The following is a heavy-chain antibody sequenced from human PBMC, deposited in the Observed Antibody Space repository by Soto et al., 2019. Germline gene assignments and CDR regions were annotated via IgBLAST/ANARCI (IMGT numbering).Heavy chain of an antibody. V-gene: IGHV3-23*02. CDR2: ISGTTDRT. CDR3: EGSWT. D-gene: IGHD5-12*01. Sequence: EVQVLESGGGLVQPGGSLRLSCAASGFTIRNYAMSCFRQGPGKALEWVAGISGTTDRTYYRDSVEGRFTIFKDTSKNKLYLAMNSLRDEDTALCRCEGSWTWGQGTLVTVSS. J-gene: IGHJ1*01. CDR1: GFTIRNYA.